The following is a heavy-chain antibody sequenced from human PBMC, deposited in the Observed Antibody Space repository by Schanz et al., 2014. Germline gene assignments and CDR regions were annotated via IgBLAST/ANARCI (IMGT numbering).Heavy chain of an antibody. CDR1: GFNFITFA. CDR3: ARAPPLVRGIAGWFGP. V-gene: IGHV3-23*04. CDR2: IGGDASRT. Sequence: EVHLVESGGGLVQPGGSLRLSCAASGFNFITFAMSWVRQAPGKGPEWVSAIGGDASRTYYADSVKGRFTISRDNSKSPLYLKRNSLRADDTSVYYCARAPPLVRGIAGWFGPWGQGSLVTVSS. D-gene: IGHD3-10*01. J-gene: IGHJ5*02.